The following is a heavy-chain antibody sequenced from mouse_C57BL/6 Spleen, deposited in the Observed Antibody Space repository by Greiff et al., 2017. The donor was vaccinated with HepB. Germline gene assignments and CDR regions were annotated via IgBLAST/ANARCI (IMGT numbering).Heavy chain of an antibody. CDR1: GYSITSGYY. J-gene: IGHJ4*01. CDR2: ISYDGSN. D-gene: IGHD4-1*01. Sequence: VQLKESGPGLVKPSQSLSLTCSVTGYSITSGYYWNWIRQFPGNKLEWMGYISYDGSNNYNPSLKNRISITRDTSKNQFFLKLNSVTTEDTATYYCAREGNWDDYYYAMDYWGQGTSVTVSS. CDR3: AREGNWDDYYYAMDY. V-gene: IGHV3-6*01.